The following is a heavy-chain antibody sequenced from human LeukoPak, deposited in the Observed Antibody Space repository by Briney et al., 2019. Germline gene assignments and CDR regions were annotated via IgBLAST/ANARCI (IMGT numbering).Heavy chain of an antibody. CDR2: IYYSGTT. CDR1: GASINTYY. Sequence: SETLSLTCTVSGASINTYYWSWIRQPPGKGLEWIGYIYYSGTTSYNPSLKTRVTISIDTSKNQFSLKLSSVTAADTAVYYCARRTYNWFDPWGQGTLVTVSS. D-gene: IGHD1/OR15-1a*01. V-gene: IGHV4-59*12. CDR3: ARRTYNWFDP. J-gene: IGHJ5*02.